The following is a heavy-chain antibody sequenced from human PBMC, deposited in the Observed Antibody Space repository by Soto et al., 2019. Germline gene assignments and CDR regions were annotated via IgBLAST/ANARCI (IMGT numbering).Heavy chain of an antibody. CDR3: AREAHTVWFDP. J-gene: IGHJ5*02. CDR1: GGSISSYY. CDR2: IYYSGST. V-gene: IGHV4-59*01. Sequence: SETLSLTCTVSGGSISSYYLSWIRQPPGKGLEWIGYIYYSGSTNYNPSLKSRVTISVDTSKNQFSLKLSSVTAADTAVYYFAREAHTVWFDPWGQGTLVTVS. D-gene: IGHD4-17*01.